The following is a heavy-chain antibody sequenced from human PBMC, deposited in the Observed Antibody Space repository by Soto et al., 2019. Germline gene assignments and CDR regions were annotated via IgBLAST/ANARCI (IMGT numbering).Heavy chain of an antibody. CDR3: ARDLFRFTSVPELGY. CDR1: GYTFTSYG. V-gene: IGHV1-18*01. Sequence: GASVKVSCKASGYTFTSYGISWVRQAPGQELEWMGWISAYNGNTNYAQKLQGRVTMTTDTSTSTAYMEQRSLRSDDTAVYYCARDLFRFTSVPELGYWGQGTLVTVSS. D-gene: IGHD2-2*01. J-gene: IGHJ4*02. CDR2: ISAYNGNT.